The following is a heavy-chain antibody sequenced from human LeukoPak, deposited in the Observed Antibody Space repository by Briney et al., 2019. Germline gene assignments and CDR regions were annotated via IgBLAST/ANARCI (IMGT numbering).Heavy chain of an antibody. CDR1: GYTFISYG. V-gene: IGHV1-18*01. CDR2: ISAYNGNT. Sequence: ASVKVSCKTSGYTFISYGISWVRQAPGQGLEWMGWISAYNGNTNYAQKFQGRVSMTTDTSTSTAYMELRSPRADDTAVYHCARDNGMVGYCSGGSCYWPFDYWGQGTLVIVSS. D-gene: IGHD2-15*01. J-gene: IGHJ4*02. CDR3: ARDNGMVGYCSGGSCYWPFDY.